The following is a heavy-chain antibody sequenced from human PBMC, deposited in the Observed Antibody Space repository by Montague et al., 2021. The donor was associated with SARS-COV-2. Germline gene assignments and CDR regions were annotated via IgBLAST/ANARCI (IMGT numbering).Heavy chain of an antibody. V-gene: IGHV3-30-3*01. CDR2: ISYDGSNK. CDR1: GFTFSSYA. J-gene: IGHJ6*04. Sequence: SLRLSCAASGFTFSSYAMHWVRQAPGKGLEWVAVISYDGSNKYYADSVKGRFTISRDNSKNTLYLQMNSLRAEDTAVYYCVRDREITMVRGAPLYGMDVWGKGTTVTVSA. D-gene: IGHD3-10*01. CDR3: VRDREITMVRGAPLYGMDV.